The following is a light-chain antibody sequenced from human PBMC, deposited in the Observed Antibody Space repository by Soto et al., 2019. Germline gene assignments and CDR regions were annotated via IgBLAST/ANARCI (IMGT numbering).Light chain of an antibody. J-gene: IGKJ2*03. CDR3: LQYNFWRPYS. CDR2: DTY. CDR1: QSVGNS. Sequence: EIMMTQSPATLSLSPGERATLSCRASQSVGNSLAWYQLKPGQVPRLLIFDTYTRATGTPARFSGSGSGAEFTLTISSLQSEDFAVYSCLQYNFWRPYSFGQGTRLEI. V-gene: IGKV3-15*01.